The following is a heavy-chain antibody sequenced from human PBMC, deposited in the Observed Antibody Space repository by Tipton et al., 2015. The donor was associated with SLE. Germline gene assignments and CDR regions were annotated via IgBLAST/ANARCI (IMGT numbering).Heavy chain of an antibody. CDR1: GGSISSYY. J-gene: IGHJ4*02. CDR2: IYYSGST. V-gene: IGHV4-39*01. CDR3: AKTSSRYPYFDY. D-gene: IGHD6-13*01. Sequence: TLSLTCTVSGGSISSYYWGWIRQPPGKGLEWIGSIYYSGSTYYNPSLKSRVTISVDTSKNQFSLKLSSVTAADTAVYYCAKTSSRYPYFDYWGQGTLVTVSS.